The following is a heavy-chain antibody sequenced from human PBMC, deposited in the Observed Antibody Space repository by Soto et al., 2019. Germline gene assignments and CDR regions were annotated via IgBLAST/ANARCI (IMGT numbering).Heavy chain of an antibody. V-gene: IGHV4-39*01. CDR3: ARQGRFGELLSLYYYGMDV. CDR2: IYYSGST. J-gene: IGHJ6*02. Sequence: SETLSLTCTVPGGSISSSSYYWGWIRQPPGKGLEWIGSIYYSGSTYYNPSLKSRVTISVDTSKNQFSLKLSSVTAADTAVYYCARQGRFGELLSLYYYGMDVWGQGTTVTVSS. CDR1: GGSISSSSYY. D-gene: IGHD3-10*01.